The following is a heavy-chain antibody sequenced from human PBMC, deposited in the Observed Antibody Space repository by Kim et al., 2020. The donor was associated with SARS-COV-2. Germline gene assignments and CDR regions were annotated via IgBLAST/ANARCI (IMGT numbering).Heavy chain of an antibody. CDR2: ISWNSGSI. V-gene: IGHV3-9*01. Sequence: GGSLRLSCAASGFTFDDYAMHWVRQAPGKGLEWVSGISWNSGSIGYADSVKGRFTISRDNAKNSLYLQMNSLRAEDTALYYCARAASFGDDCYYGMDVWGQGTTVTVSS. J-gene: IGHJ6*02. CDR1: GFTFDDYA. CDR3: ARAASFGDDCYYGMDV. D-gene: IGHD3-10*01.